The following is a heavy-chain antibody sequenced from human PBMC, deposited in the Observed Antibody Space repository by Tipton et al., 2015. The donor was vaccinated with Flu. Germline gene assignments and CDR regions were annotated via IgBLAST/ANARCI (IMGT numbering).Heavy chain of an antibody. Sequence: GSLRLSCVASGFTLSTYWMSWVRQAPGKGLEWVVNVNQDGSVKYYLDSVRGRFIISRDNAKNSVTLQMNSLTSDDTGVYYCARAWAAAGSAWGQGTLVTVS. CDR1: GFTLSTYW. D-gene: IGHD6-13*01. CDR3: ARAWAAAGSA. CDR2: VNQDGSVK. V-gene: IGHV3-7*01. J-gene: IGHJ5*02.